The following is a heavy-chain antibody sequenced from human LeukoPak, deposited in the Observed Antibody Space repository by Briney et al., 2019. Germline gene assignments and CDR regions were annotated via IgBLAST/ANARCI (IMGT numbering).Heavy chain of an antibody. CDR2: ISSGGDTI. V-gene: IGHV3-48*01. CDR3: ARDLIYAFDY. D-gene: IGHD2-8*01. Sequence: GGSLRLSCAASGFTFSTHSMNWVRQAPGKGLEWVSYISSGGDTINYADSVKGRFTISRDNAKNSLYLQMSSLRAEDTAVYYCARDLIYAFDYWGQGTLVTVSS. CDR1: GFTFSTHS. J-gene: IGHJ4*02.